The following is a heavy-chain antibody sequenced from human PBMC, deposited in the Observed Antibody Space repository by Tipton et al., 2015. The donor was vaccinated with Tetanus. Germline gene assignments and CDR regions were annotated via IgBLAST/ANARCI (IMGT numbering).Heavy chain of an antibody. CDR3: ARDHWNTGGGMGYYYGMDV. CDR2: MYYSGTT. V-gene: IGHV4-30-2*05. CDR1: GGSISSGGYS. Sequence: TLSLTCAVSGGSISSGGYSWTWIRQPPGKGLQWIGYMYYSGTTHYNPSLKSRVTISVETSKNQFSLRLSSVTAADTAVYYCARDHWNTGGGMGYYYGMDVWGQGTTVTVSS. J-gene: IGHJ6*02. D-gene: IGHD3-16*01.